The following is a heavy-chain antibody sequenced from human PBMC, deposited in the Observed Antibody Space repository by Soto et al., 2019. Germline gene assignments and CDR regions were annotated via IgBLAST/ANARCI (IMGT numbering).Heavy chain of an antibody. CDR1: GYTFTSYD. V-gene: IGHV1-8*01. CDR2: MNPNSGNT. D-gene: IGHD2-2*01. CDR3: ARVVPAAIGWFEP. Sequence: ASVKGSCKASGYTFTSYDINWVRQATGQGLEWMGWMNPNSGNTGYAQKFQGRVTMTRNTSISTAYMELSSLRSEDTAVYYCARVVPAAIGWFEPWGEGTLVTVSS. J-gene: IGHJ5*02.